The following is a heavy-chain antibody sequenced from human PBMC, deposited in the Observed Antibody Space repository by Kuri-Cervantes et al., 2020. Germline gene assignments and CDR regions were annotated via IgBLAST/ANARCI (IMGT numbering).Heavy chain of an antibody. CDR2: IYWDDDK. J-gene: IGHJ4*02. V-gene: IGHV2-5*08. CDR3: AHRSRDSSSWYIEYYFDY. Sequence: TLSLTCTVSGGSISSGDYYWSWIRQPPGKALEWLALIYWDDDKRYSPSLKCRLTITKDTSKNQVVLTMTNMDPVDTATYYCAHRSRDSSSWYIEYYFDYWGQGTLVTDSS. CDR1: GGSISSGDYY. D-gene: IGHD6-13*01.